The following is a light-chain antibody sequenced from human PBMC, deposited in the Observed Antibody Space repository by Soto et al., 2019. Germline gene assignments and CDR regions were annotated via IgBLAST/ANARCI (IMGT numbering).Light chain of an antibody. CDR3: QHYNSYSEA. V-gene: IGKV1-8*01. J-gene: IGKJ1*01. CDR1: QGISSY. CDR2: GAS. Sequence: AIRMTQSPSSLSASTGDRVTITCRASQGISSYLAWYQQKPGKAPKLLIYGASNLQSGVPSRFSGSGSGTEFTLTISSLQPDDFATYYCQHYNSYSEAFGQGTKVDI.